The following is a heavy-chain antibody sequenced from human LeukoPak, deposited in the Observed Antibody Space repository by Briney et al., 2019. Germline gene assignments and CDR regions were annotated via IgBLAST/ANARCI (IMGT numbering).Heavy chain of an antibody. CDR1: GFTFSSYG. CDR3: AKDPQDTVAGTLWYFDL. V-gene: IGHV3-30*18. J-gene: IGHJ2*01. D-gene: IGHD6-19*01. CDR2: ISYDGSNK. Sequence: PGGSLRLSCAASGFTFSSYGMHWVRQAPGKGLEWVAVISYDGSNKYYADSVKGRFTISRDNSKNTLYLQMNSLRAEDTAVYYCAKDPQDTVAGTLWYFDLWGRGTLVTVSS.